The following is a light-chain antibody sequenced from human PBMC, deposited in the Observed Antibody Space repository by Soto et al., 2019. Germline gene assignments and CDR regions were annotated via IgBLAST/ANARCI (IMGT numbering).Light chain of an antibody. CDR1: QSISSW. J-gene: IGKJ2*01. V-gene: IGKV1-5*03. CDR2: RAS. CDR3: QQYNSDSA. Sequence: DIQMTQSPSTLSASVGDRVTITCRASQSISSWLAWYQQKPGKAPNLLIYRASSLESGVPSRFSGSGSGTDFTLTISSLQPGDFATYYCQQYNSDSAFGQGTKLEIK.